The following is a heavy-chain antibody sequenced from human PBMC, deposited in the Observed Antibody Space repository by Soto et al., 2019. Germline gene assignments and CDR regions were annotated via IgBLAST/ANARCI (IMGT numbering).Heavy chain of an antibody. V-gene: IGHV3-23*01. J-gene: IGHJ6*02. Sequence: GGSLRLSCAASGFTSSSYAMSWVRQAPGKGLEWVSAISGSGGSTYYADSVKGRFTISRDNSNNTLYLQMNSLRAEDTAVYYCAKDAAQALCYYYGMDVRGQGTTVTVSS. D-gene: IGHD6-25*01. CDR1: GFTSSSYA. CDR3: AKDAAQALCYYYGMDV. CDR2: ISGSGGST.